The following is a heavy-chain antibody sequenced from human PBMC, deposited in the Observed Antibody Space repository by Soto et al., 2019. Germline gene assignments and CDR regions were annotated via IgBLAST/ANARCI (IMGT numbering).Heavy chain of an antibody. V-gene: IGHV1-69*01. Sequence: QVQLVQSGAEVKKPGSSVKVSCKASGGTFSSYAISWVRQAPGQGLEWMGGIIPIFGTANYAQKFQGRVTITADESTSTAYMELSSLRSEDTAVYYCARGLRYDFWSGTNPDYFDYWVQGTLVTVSS. CDR1: GGTFSSYA. CDR2: IIPIFGTA. CDR3: ARGLRYDFWSGTNPDYFDY. J-gene: IGHJ4*02. D-gene: IGHD3-3*01.